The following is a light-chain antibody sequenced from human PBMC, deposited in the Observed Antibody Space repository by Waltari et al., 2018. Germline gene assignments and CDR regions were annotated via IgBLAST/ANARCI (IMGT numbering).Light chain of an antibody. CDR2: DVS. V-gene: IGLV2-23*02. J-gene: IGLJ1*01. CDR3: CSYAGSGTYV. CDR1: SSDVGGYKY. Sequence: QSALTQPASVSGSPGQSITIPCTGTSSDVGGYKYVSWYQQHPGKSPNLRIYDVSERPSVVSNRFSGSKSANTASLTIAGRQAEDEADYYCCSYAGSGTYVFGTGTKVTVL.